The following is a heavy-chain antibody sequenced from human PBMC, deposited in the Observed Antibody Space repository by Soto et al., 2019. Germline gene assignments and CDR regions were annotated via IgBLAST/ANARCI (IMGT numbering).Heavy chain of an antibody. D-gene: IGHD1-26*01. CDR3: ASSASTPGNLDY. CDR1: GGSISSGGYY. CDR2: IYYSGST. Sequence: QVQLQESGPGLVKPSQTLSLTCTVSGGSISSGGYYWSWIRQHPGKGLEGNGYIYYSGSTYCNPSLKSRVTISVDPSKNQFSLKLSSVTAADTAVYYCASSASTPGNLDYWGQGTLVTVSS. J-gene: IGHJ4*02. V-gene: IGHV4-31*03.